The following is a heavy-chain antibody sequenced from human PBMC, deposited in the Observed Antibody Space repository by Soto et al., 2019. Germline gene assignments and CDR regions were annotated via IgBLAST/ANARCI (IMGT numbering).Heavy chain of an antibody. CDR3: ARHVSSGYELMEY. CDR2: IYYSGST. Sequence: PSETLSLTCXVSGGSISSYYWSWIRQPPGKGLEWIGYIYYSGSTNYNPSLKSRVTISVDTSKNQFSLKLSSVTAADTAVYYCARHVSSGYELMEYWGQGTLVTVSS. V-gene: IGHV4-59*08. J-gene: IGHJ4*02. D-gene: IGHD5-12*01. CDR1: GGSISSYY.